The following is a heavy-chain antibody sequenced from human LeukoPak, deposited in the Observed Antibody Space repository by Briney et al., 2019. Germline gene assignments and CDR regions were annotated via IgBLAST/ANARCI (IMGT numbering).Heavy chain of an antibody. CDR1: GFAFSDYS. D-gene: IGHD5-18*01. Sequence: GGSLRLSCAASGFAFSDYSMNWVRQAPGKGLEWVSYISSSDNTIHYADSVKGRFTISRDNAKNSLYLEMNSLRDEDTAVYYCARVHRGYSYGRLDYWGQGTLVTISS. CDR3: ARVHRGYSYGRLDY. V-gene: IGHV3-48*02. J-gene: IGHJ4*02. CDR2: ISSSDNTI.